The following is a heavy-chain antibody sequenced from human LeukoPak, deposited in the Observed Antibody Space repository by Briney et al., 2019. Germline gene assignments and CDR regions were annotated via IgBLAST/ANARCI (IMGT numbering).Heavy chain of an antibody. D-gene: IGHD4-17*01. CDR3: ASGGYGDYLSLAFDI. Sequence: GESLKISCKGSGYSFTSYWIGWVRQMPGKGLEWMGIIYPGDSETRYSPSFQGQVTISADKSISTAYLQWSSLKASDTAMYYCASGGYGDYLSLAFDIWGQGTMVTVSS. V-gene: IGHV5-51*01. CDR1: GYSFTSYW. CDR2: IYPGDSET. J-gene: IGHJ3*02.